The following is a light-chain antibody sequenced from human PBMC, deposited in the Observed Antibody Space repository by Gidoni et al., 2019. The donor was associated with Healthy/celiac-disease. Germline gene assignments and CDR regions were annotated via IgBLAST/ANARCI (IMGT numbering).Light chain of an antibody. CDR3: MMGHSSAWV. CDR2: YKSDSEK. Sequence: QAVLTQPYALSATPGASASLIATLRSGINVGTYRIYWDQQKPGSPPQYLLRYKSDSEKQQGSGVTSHFSGSKNASANARMLLISGLQSEDEADYCCMMGHSSAWVFGGGTKLTVL. J-gene: IGLJ3*02. CDR1: SGINVGTYR. V-gene: IGLV5-45*03.